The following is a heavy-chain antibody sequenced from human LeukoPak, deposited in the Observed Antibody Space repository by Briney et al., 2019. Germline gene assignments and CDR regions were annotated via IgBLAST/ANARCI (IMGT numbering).Heavy chain of an antibody. J-gene: IGHJ5*02. Sequence: ASVKVSCKASGGTFSSYAISWVRQAPGQGLEWMGGIIPIFGTANYAQKFQGRVTITADESTSTAYMELSSLRSEDTAVYYCARDLGRVVPAAIVDRKFDPWGQGTLVTVSS. CDR2: IIPIFGTA. CDR3: ARDLGRVVPAAIVDRKFDP. D-gene: IGHD2-2*02. CDR1: GGTFSSYA. V-gene: IGHV1-69*13.